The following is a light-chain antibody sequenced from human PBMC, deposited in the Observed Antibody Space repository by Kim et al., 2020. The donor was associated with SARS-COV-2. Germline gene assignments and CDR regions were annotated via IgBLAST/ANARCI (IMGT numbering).Light chain of an antibody. CDR1: GHN. CDR3: LLSYSGAWV. J-gene: IGLJ3*02. CDR2: DIS. Sequence: GHNPYWFQQKPGQVPRTLIYDISNKPSWTPARFSGSLPGDKAALTLSGAQPEDEGDYYCLLSYSGAWVFGGGTQLTVL. V-gene: IGLV7-46*01.